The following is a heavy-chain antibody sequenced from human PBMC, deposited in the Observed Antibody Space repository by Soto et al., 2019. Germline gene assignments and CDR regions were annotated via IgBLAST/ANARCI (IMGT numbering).Heavy chain of an antibody. CDR2: ISYDGSNK. V-gene: IGHV3-30*18. Sequence: QVQLVESGGGVVQPGRSLRLSCAASGFTFSSYGMHWVRQAPGKGLEWVAVISYDGSNKYYADSVKGRFTISRDNSKNTLYLQMNSLRAEDTAVYYCAKPAYYDFWSGYSYYYYGMDVWGQGTTVTVSS. J-gene: IGHJ6*02. CDR3: AKPAYYDFWSGYSYYYYGMDV. CDR1: GFTFSSYG. D-gene: IGHD3-3*01.